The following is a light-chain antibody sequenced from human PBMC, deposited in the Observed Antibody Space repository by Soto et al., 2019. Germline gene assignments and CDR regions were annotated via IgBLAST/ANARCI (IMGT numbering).Light chain of an antibody. V-gene: IGLV2-23*02. Sequence: QSVLTQPASVSGSPGQAITISCTGTSSDVGSYNLVSWYQQHPGKAPKVMIYEVSKRPSGAPNRFSGSKSGNTASLTISGLQAEDEADYYCCSYAGSSTYVFGTGTKVNVL. CDR3: CSYAGSSTYV. CDR2: EVS. CDR1: SSDVGSYNL. J-gene: IGLJ1*01.